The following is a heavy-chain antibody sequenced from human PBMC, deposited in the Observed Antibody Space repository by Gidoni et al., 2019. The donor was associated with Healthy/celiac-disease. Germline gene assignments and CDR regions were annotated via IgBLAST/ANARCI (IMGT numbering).Heavy chain of an antibody. CDR1: GGSSSSYY. Sequence: QVQLQESGPGLVKPSETLSLTCTVSGGSSSSYYWSWIRQPPGKGLEWIGYIYYSGSTNYNPSLKSRVTISVDTSKNQFSLKLSSVTAADTAVYYCARDRGYYYDSSGYLFDYWGQGTLVTVSS. V-gene: IGHV4-59*01. J-gene: IGHJ4*02. CDR2: IYYSGST. D-gene: IGHD3-22*01. CDR3: ARDRGYYYDSSGYLFDY.